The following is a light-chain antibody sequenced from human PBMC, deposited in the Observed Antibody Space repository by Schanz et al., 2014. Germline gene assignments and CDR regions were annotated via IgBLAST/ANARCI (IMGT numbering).Light chain of an antibody. Sequence: EIVLTQSPGTLSLSPGERATISCRASQTVDSTYLAWYQQKPGQAPRLLMYGASTRATGVPTRFSGGGSETEFTLTISSVLSEDVAVYYCQQRSSWQWTFGQGTKVEI. CDR1: QTVDSTY. V-gene: IGKV3D-20*02. CDR2: GAS. J-gene: IGKJ1*01. CDR3: QQRSSWQWT.